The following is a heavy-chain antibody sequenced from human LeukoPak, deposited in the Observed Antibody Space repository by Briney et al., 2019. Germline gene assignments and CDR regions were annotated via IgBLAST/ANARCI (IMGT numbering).Heavy chain of an antibody. CDR3: AKDLGYCSGGSCRPEY. CDR2: ITGTSSGT. J-gene: IGHJ4*02. D-gene: IGHD2-15*01. Sequence: GGSLRLSCAASEFTFSNYAMAWVRQAPGKGLEWVSSITGTSSGTYYADSMKGRFTISRDNSKNTLYLQMNSLRAEDTAVYYCAKDLGYCSGGSCRPEYWGQGTLVTVSS. V-gene: IGHV3-23*01. CDR1: EFTFSNYA.